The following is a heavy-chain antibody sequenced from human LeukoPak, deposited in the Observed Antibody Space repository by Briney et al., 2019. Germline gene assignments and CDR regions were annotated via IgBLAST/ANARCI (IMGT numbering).Heavy chain of an antibody. CDR1: GFSLSPYGMR. V-gene: IGHV2-70*04. J-gene: IGHJ3*02. D-gene: IGHD1-26*01. CDR3: ARTTAEIGIYSGGAFDI. Sequence: SGPALVKPTQTLTLTCTFCGFSLSPYGMRVSWFRQPPEKALEWLARIHWEDDKIYRTSLQTRLTISKDTSKNQVVLTLTNMDPVDTATYYCARTTAEIGIYSGGAFDIWGQGTMVTVSS. CDR2: IHWEDDK.